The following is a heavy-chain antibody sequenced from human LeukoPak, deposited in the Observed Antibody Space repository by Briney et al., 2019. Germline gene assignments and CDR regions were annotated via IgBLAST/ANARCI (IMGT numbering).Heavy chain of an antibody. V-gene: IGHV3-30*18. CDR1: GFTVSSNY. CDR3: AKGAEWELRSFFDY. D-gene: IGHD1-26*01. J-gene: IGHJ4*02. Sequence: GGSLRLSCAASGFTVSSNYMSWVRQAPGKGLEWVAVISYDGSNKYYADSVKGRFTISRDNSKNTLYLQMNSLRAEDTAVYYCAKGAEWELRSFFDYWGQGTLVTVSS. CDR2: ISYDGSNK.